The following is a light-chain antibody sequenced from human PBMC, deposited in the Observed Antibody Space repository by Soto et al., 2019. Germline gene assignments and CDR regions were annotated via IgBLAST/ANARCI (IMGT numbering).Light chain of an antibody. CDR1: QSVSSSY. CDR2: GAS. J-gene: IGKJ1*01. Sequence: IVLTQSPCTLSASPGERATLSCRASQSVSSSYLACYQQKPGQAPRLLIYGASSRATGIPDRFSGSGSGTDFTLTISRLEPEDFAVYYCQQYGSSTGFGQGTKVDI. CDR3: QQYGSSTG. V-gene: IGKV3-20*01.